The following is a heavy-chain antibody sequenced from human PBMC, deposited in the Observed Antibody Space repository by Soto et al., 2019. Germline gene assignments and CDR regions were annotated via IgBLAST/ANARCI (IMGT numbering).Heavy chain of an antibody. CDR2: IWYDGSNK. CDR3: ASELRPFYGYYYYYMDV. V-gene: IGHV3-33*01. CDR1: GFTFSSYG. Sequence: GGSLRLSCAASGFTFSSYGMHWVRQAPGKGLEWVAVIWYDGSNKYYADSVKGRFTISRDNSKNTLYLQMNSLRAEDTAVYYCASELRPFYGYYYYYMDVWGKGTTVTVSS. D-gene: IGHD5-12*01. J-gene: IGHJ6*03.